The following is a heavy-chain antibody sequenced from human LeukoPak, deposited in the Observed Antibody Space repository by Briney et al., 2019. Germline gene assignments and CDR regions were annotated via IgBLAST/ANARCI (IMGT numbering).Heavy chain of an antibody. CDR1: GFTFDGYA. Sequence: PGGSLRLSCAVSGFTFDGYAMHWVRQVPGKGLEWVSGINWNSDSIGYADSVKGRFTTSRDNAKNSLYLQMNSLRAEDTAFYYCAINGGGDSGYGNFDYWGQGTLVTVSS. CDR3: AINGGGDSGYGNFDY. CDR2: INWNSDSI. J-gene: IGHJ4*02. V-gene: IGHV3-9*01. D-gene: IGHD5-12*01.